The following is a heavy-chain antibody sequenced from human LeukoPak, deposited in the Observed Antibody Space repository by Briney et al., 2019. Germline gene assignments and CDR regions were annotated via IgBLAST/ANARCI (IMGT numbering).Heavy chain of an antibody. CDR3: AREHAKGYSWFDP. J-gene: IGHJ5*02. CDR1: GYTFTDYW. V-gene: IGHV5-51*01. D-gene: IGHD1-1*01. Sequence: GESLKIPCKASGYTFTDYWIGWVRQMPGRGPEWMAIIYPGDSDTRYSPSFQGQVTISADKSINTAYLQWSSLTASDTAMYYCAREHAKGYSWFDPWGQGTLVTVSS. CDR2: IYPGDSDT.